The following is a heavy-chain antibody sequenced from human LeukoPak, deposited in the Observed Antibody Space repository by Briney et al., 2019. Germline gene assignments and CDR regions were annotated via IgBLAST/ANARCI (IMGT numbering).Heavy chain of an antibody. CDR3: ARSYYDSSGYTPAIDY. V-gene: IGHV4-61*01. J-gene: IGHJ4*02. CDR2: IYYTGST. D-gene: IGHD3-22*01. CDR1: GGPVSSGNNY. Sequence: TSETLSLTCTVAGGPVSSGNNYWTWIRQPPGKGLEWIGYIYYTGSTNYNPSLKSRVTISVDTSKNQFSLKLSSVTAADTAVYYCARSYYDSSGYTPAIDYWGQGTLVTVSS.